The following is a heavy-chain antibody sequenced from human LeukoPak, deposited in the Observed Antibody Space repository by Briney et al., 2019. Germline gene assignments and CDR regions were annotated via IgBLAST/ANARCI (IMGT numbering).Heavy chain of an antibody. Sequence: GGSLRLSCAASGFTFSGPAMHWVRQASGRGLEWVGRIRSKANSYATAYAASVKGRFTISRDDSKNTAYLQMNSLKTEDTAVYYCTRHGASRELRPLDPWGQGTLVTVSS. CDR3: TRHGASRELRPLDP. CDR1: GFTFSGPA. CDR2: IRSKANSYAT. J-gene: IGHJ5*02. V-gene: IGHV3-73*01. D-gene: IGHD1-26*01.